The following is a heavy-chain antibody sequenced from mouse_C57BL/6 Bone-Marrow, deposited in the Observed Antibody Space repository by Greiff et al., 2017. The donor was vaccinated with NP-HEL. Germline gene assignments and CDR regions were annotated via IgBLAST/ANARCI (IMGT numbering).Heavy chain of an antibody. CDR3: ARRGYYGSSDYFDY. Sequence: ESGPGILQSSQTLSLTCSFSGFSLSTSGMGVSWIRQPSGKGLEWLAHIYWDDDKRYKPSLKSRLTISKDTSRNQVFLKITSVDTADTATYYCARRGYYGSSDYFDYWGQGTTLTVSS. CDR2: IYWDDDK. D-gene: IGHD1-1*01. J-gene: IGHJ2*01. CDR1: GFSLSTSGMG. V-gene: IGHV8-12*01.